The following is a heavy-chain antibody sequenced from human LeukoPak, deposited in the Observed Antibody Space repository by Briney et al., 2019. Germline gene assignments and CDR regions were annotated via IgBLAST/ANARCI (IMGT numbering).Heavy chain of an antibody. Sequence: GEALKISCTGSGYSFTSYWIGWVRQMPGKGLEWMGIIYPGDSDTRYSPSFQGQVTISADKSISTAYLQWSSLKASDTAMYYCARQPQRGAFDISGQGALVTVSS. J-gene: IGHJ3*02. V-gene: IGHV5-51*01. CDR1: GYSFTSYW. CDR2: IYPGDSDT. CDR3: ARQPQRGAFDI.